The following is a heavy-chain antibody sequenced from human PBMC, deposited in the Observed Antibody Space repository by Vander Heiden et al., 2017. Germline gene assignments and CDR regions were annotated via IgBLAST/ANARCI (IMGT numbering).Heavy chain of an antibody. V-gene: IGHV4-34*01. CDR3: ARGLWSGYFYYFDY. Sequence: QVQLQQWGAGLLKPSETLSLTCAVDGGSFSGYYWSWIRQPPGKGLEWIGEINHSGSTNYNPSLKSRVTISVDTSKNQFSLKLSSVTAADTAVYYCARGLWSGYFYYFDYWGQGTLVTVSS. CDR1: GGSFSGYY. D-gene: IGHD3-3*01. CDR2: INHSGST. J-gene: IGHJ4*02.